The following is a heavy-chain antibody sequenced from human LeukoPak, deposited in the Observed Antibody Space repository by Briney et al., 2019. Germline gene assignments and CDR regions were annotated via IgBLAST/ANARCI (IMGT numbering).Heavy chain of an antibody. D-gene: IGHD3-22*01. J-gene: IGHJ4*02. V-gene: IGHV3-23*01. Sequence: PGGSLRLSCAASGFTFSSYGMSWVRQAPGKGLEWVSAISGSGGSTYYADSVKGQFTISRDNSKNTLYLQMNSLRAEDTAVYYCARDFDPYDSTGYYHLFDYWGLGTLVTVSS. CDR3: ARDFDPYDSTGYYHLFDY. CDR2: ISGSGGST. CDR1: GFTFSSYG.